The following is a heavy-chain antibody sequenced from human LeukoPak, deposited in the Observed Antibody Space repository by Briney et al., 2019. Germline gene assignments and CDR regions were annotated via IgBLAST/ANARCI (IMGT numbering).Heavy chain of an antibody. CDR2: INPNSGGT. CDR3: ARDLFLEWLSGLNDAFDI. D-gene: IGHD3-3*01. Sequence: RRASVKVSCKASGYTFTGYYMHWVRQAPGQGLEWMGWINPNSGGTNYAQKFQGRVTMTRDTSISTAYMELSRLRSDDTAVYYCARDLFLEWLSGLNDAFDIWGQGTMVTVSS. CDR1: GYTFTGYY. J-gene: IGHJ3*02. V-gene: IGHV1-2*02.